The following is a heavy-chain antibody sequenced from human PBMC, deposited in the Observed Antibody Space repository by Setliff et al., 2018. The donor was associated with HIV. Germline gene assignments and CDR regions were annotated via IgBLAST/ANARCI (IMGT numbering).Heavy chain of an antibody. CDR2: TRNKVNSYTT. V-gene: IGHV3-72*01. J-gene: IGHJ6*03. CDR3: TTSSGSFYQYYYYMDV. Sequence: GGSLRLSCAASGFTFSDHYMDWVRQAPGKGLEWVGRTRNKVNSYTTEYAASVKGRFTISRDDSKNSLYLQMNSLKTEDTAVYYCTTSSGSFYQYYYYMDVWGKGTTVTV. CDR1: GFTFSDHY. D-gene: IGHD1-26*01.